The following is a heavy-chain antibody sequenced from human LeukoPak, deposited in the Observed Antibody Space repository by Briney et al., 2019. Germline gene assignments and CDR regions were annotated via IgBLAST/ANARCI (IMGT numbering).Heavy chain of an antibody. Sequence: GGSLRLSCEASGFSFSIYAMSWVRQAPGKGLEWVSSISGNGGSTYYANSVKGQFTIARDNSKNTLYMEMNSLREENTALYYCVKGGQSYDSWSFDFWGRGTPVTVSS. D-gene: IGHD3-3*01. CDR3: VKGGQSYDSWSFDF. V-gene: IGHV3-23*01. CDR2: ISGNGGST. CDR1: GFSFSIYA. J-gene: IGHJ5*01.